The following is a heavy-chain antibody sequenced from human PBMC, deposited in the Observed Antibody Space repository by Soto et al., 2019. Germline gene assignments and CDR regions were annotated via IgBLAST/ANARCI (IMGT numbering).Heavy chain of an antibody. V-gene: IGHV1-69*08. J-gene: IGHJ4*02. CDR2: IIPIVDRA. D-gene: IGHD2-2*01. CDR1: GVTFSTYT. Sequence: QVQLVQSGAEVKKPGFSVRVSCKASGVTFSTYTISWVRQAPGQGLEWMGRIIPIVDRANYAQKFQDRVTITADKSTSTAYMELSSLRSDDTAVYYCARDLAITVPAPMGYWGQGTLVTVSS. CDR3: ARDLAITVPAPMGY.